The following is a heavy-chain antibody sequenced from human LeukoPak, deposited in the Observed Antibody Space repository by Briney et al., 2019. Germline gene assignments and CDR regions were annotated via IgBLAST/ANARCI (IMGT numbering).Heavy chain of an antibody. D-gene: IGHD3-22*01. Sequence: PGGSLRLSCAASGFTFSSYGMHWVRQAPGKGLEWVAVISYDGSNKYYADSVKGRFTISRDNSKNTLYLQMNSLRAEDTAVYYCAKGGKSLGLGYDSSGYYTHYFDYWGQGTLVTVSS. J-gene: IGHJ4*02. V-gene: IGHV3-30*18. CDR3: AKGGKSLGLGYDSSGYYTHYFDY. CDR2: ISYDGSNK. CDR1: GFTFSSYG.